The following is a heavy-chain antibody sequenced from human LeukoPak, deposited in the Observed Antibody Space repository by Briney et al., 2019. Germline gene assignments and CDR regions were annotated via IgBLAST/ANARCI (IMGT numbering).Heavy chain of an antibody. Sequence: SETLSLTCTVSGGSFSGYYWSWIRQPPGKGLEWIGEINHSGSTNYNPSLKSRVTISVDTSKNQFSLKLSSVTAADTAVYYCARGIFRGSLYLDYWGQGTLVTVSS. V-gene: IGHV4-34*01. J-gene: IGHJ4*02. CDR2: INHSGST. D-gene: IGHD3-3*01. CDR1: GGSFSGYY. CDR3: ARGIFRGSLYLDY.